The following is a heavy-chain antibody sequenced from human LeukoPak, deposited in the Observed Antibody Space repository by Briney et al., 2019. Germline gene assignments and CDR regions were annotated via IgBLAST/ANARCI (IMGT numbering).Heavy chain of an antibody. D-gene: IGHD6-13*01. J-gene: IGHJ5*02. CDR2: IDTDGSDT. CDR3: ARDLAAAPWFDP. Sequence: GGSLRLSCAASGFTFSSYWMHWVRQAPGKGLVWVSRIDTDGSDTSYADSVKGRFTISRDNSKNTLYLQMNSLRAEDTAVYYCARDLAAAPWFDPWGQGTLVTVSS. V-gene: IGHV3-74*01. CDR1: GFTFSSYW.